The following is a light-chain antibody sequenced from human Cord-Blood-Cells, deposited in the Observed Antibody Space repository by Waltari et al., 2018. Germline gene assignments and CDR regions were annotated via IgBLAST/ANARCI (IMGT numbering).Light chain of an antibody. J-gene: IGLJ1*01. CDR1: SSDVGGYNH. CDR3: SSYTSSSTLYV. V-gene: IGLV2-14*01. CDR2: DVS. Sequence: QSALPQPAAVSGSPGQSIPLSCTGTSSDVGGYNHVSWYQQHPGKAPKLMIYDVSNRPSGVSNRFSGSKSGNTASLTISGLQAEDEADYYCSSYTSSSTLYVFGTGTKVTVL.